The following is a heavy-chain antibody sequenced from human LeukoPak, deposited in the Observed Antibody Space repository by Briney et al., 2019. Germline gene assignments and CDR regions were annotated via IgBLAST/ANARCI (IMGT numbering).Heavy chain of an antibody. CDR2: ISSDGST. D-gene: IGHD3-10*01. J-gene: IGHJ4*02. V-gene: IGHV3-74*01. CDR3: AKVWDY. Sequence: GGSLRLSCAASGFTFSTYWMHWVRQAPGKGLVWVSRISSDGSTRYADSVKGRFTISRDNAKNTLYLQMNSLRAEDTAVYYCAKVWDYWGQGTLVTVSS. CDR1: GFTFSTYW.